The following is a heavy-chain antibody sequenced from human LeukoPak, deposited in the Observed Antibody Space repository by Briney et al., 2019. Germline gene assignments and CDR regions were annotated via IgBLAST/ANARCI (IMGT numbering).Heavy chain of an antibody. CDR3: ARGGSTTNYHYFYYMDV. Sequence: EPSPLSCIVSAYSISNCYCWVWLRQPPGKGLEWFGRINVTRSTYYNPSVQSPVTVSMDTSNNQLSLSLSSVNDADTAVYYCARGGSTTNYHYFYYMDVWGKGTTVTVSS. CDR2: INVTRST. V-gene: IGHV4-38-2*02. J-gene: IGHJ6*03. CDR1: AYSISNCYC. D-gene: IGHD2/OR15-2a*01.